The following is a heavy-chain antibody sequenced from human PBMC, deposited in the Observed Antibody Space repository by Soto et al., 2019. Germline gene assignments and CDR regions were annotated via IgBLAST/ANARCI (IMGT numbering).Heavy chain of an antibody. J-gene: IGHJ4*02. CDR1: GFSLRTSGVG. V-gene: IGHV2-5*02. CDR2: IYWDDEK. CDR3: AHMAYFDSGKQFDY. D-gene: IGHD3-10*01. Sequence: QITLKESGPTLVKPTQTLTLTCTFSGFSLRTSGVGVGWIRQPPGKALEWLAIIYWDDEKRYSPSLKTRLTVTKDTSKNQVVLTMTNVDPVDTATYYCAHMAYFDSGKQFDYWGQGTLVSVSS.